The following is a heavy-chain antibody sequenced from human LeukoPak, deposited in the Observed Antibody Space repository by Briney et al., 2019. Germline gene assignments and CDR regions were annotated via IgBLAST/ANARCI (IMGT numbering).Heavy chain of an antibody. V-gene: IGHV3-53*05. CDR2: FYSGGHTYHRDGTT. J-gene: IGHJ4*02. CDR3: ARSYDFESSGYHRPTAF. CDR1: GFVVSANY. D-gene: IGHD3-22*01. Sequence: GGSLRLSCAASGFVVSANYMSWVRQAPGKGLQWVSVFYSGGHTYHRDGTTYYADSVKGPFTISGDNSANTVYLQMHSLRLDDTAVYYCARSYDFESSGYHRPTAFWGQGTLGTVSS.